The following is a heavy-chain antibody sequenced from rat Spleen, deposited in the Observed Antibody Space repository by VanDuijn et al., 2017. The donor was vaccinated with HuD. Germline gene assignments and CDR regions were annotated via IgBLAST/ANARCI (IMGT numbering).Heavy chain of an antibody. D-gene: IGHD1-11*01. CDR3: ARDEEGWFAY. CDR2: IWGNGNT. Sequence: QVQLKESGPGLVQPSQTLSLTCTVSGFSISSYGVIWVRQPPGKGLEWMGVIWGNGNTNYKSVFKSRQSISRDTSKSQVFLKMNSLQTEDIATYYCARDEEGWFAYWGQGTLVTVSS. V-gene: IGHV2-13*01. J-gene: IGHJ3*01. CDR1: GFSISSYG.